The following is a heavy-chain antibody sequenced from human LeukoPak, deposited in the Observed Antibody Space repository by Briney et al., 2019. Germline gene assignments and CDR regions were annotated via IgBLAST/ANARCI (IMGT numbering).Heavy chain of an antibody. V-gene: IGHV3-7*01. D-gene: IGHD6-13*01. CDR1: EFTFNRYW. J-gene: IGHJ4*02. CDR3: AREGFLAAVNFDY. CDR2: IKQDGSEK. Sequence: GGSLRLSCAASEFTFNRYWMSWVRQAPGKGLEWVANIKQDGSEKYYVDSVKGRFTISRDNAKNSLYLQMNSLRAEDTAVCYCAREGFLAAVNFDYWGQGTLVTVSS.